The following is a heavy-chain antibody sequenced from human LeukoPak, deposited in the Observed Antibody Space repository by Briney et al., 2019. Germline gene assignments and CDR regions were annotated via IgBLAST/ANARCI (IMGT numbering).Heavy chain of an antibody. J-gene: IGHJ4*02. CDR3: AAVAGTRDY. Sequence: SETLSLTCAVYGGSFSGYYWSWIRQPPGKGLEWIGYIYYSGSTNYNPSLKSRVAISVDTTKNQFSLKLSSVTAADTAVYYCAAVAGTRDYWGQGTLVTVSS. D-gene: IGHD6-19*01. V-gene: IGHV4-59*01. CDR2: IYYSGST. CDR1: GGSFSGYY.